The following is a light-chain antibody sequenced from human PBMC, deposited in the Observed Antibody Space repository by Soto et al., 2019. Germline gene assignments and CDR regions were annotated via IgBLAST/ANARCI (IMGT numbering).Light chain of an antibody. CDR2: GNS. J-gene: IGLJ2*01. Sequence: QSVLTQPASVSGSPGQSITISCTGSSSNIGAGYDVHWYQQLPGTAPKLLIYGNSNRPSGVPDRFSGSKSGTSASLAITGLQAEDEADYYCQSYDSSLSGYVVFGGGTKLTVL. CDR1: SSNIGAGYD. CDR3: QSYDSSLSGYVV. V-gene: IGLV1-40*01.